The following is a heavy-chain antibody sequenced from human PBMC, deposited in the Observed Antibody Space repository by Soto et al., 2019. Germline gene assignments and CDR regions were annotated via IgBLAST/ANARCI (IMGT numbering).Heavy chain of an antibody. V-gene: IGHV4-4*02. J-gene: IGHJ5*02. Sequence: QVQLQESGPGLVKPSGTLSLTCAVSGGSISTTHWWTWVRQPPGKGLEWIGEIYHSGSTHYNPSPKSRVTVTVDNFKDRFSLKVSSVTAGDTAVYYFAGKSYHDPYHLAPWGQGTLVTVFS. CDR2: IYHSGST. CDR3: AGKSYHDPYHLAP. CDR1: GGSISTTHW. D-gene: IGHD3-22*01.